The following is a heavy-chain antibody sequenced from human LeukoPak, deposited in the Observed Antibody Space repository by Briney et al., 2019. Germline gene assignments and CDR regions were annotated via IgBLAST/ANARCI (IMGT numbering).Heavy chain of an antibody. J-gene: IGHJ4*02. Sequence: TGGSLRLSCAASGFTFSSYVMAYVRHSPGKGLEWVSALTGYGSDTYYPDSVKGRFIISRDDSKNTLYLEMNSLRADDTAVYYCAKASSSTWPYYFDSWGQGTLVTVSS. CDR3: AKASSSTWPYYFDS. CDR1: GFTFSSYV. V-gene: IGHV3-23*01. CDR2: LTGYGSDT. D-gene: IGHD6-13*01.